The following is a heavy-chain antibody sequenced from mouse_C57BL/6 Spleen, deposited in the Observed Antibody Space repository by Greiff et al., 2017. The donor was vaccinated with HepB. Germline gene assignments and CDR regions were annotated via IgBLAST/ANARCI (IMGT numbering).Heavy chain of an antibody. CDR3: AREGSTANWYFDV. CDR1: GFTFSSYA. Sequence: EVQLVESGGGLVKPGGSLKLSCAASGFTFSSYAMSWVRQTPEKRPEWVATISDGGSYTYYPDNVKGRFTISRDNAKNNLYLQMSHLKSEDTAMYYCAREGSTANWYFDVWGTGTTVTVSS. D-gene: IGHD4-1*02. CDR2: ISDGGSYT. V-gene: IGHV5-4*01. J-gene: IGHJ1*03.